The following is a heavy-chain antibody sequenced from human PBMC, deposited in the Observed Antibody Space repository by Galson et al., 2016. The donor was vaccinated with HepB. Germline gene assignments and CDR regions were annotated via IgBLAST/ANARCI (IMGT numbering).Heavy chain of an antibody. Sequence: SLRLSCAASGFTFDSYAMNWVRQAPGKGLEWVSAVLANGLSTYYAASVRGRFTISRDNSKNTLSLQMDSLRAEDTAVYYCAKGSSGYYYVSDHWGQGTLVTVSS. CDR3: AKGSSGYYYVSDH. D-gene: IGHD3-22*01. CDR2: VLANGLST. J-gene: IGHJ4*02. CDR1: GFTFDSYA. V-gene: IGHV3-23*01.